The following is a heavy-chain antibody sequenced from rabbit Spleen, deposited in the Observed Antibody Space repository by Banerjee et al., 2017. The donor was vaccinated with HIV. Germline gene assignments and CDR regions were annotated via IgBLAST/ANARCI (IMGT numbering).Heavy chain of an antibody. D-gene: IGHD2-1*01. CDR2: INTVTFAT. Sequence: QEQLGESGGGLVQPGGSLKLSCKASGFSFSNKYVMCWVRQAPGKGLEWIACINTVTFATAYASWAKGQFTISKASSTTVTLHMTSLTAADTATYFCARGSATMTMVITGYYLNLWGPGTLVTVS. J-gene: IGHJ4*01. V-gene: IGHV1S45*01. CDR1: GFSFSNKYV. CDR3: ARGSATMTMVITGYYLNL.